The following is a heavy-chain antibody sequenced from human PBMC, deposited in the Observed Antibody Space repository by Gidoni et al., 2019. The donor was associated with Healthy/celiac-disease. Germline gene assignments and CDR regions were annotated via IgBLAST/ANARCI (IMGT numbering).Heavy chain of an antibody. V-gene: IGHV4-61*01. D-gene: IGHD1-26*01. Sequence: QVQLQESGPGLVKPSEPLSLTCTVSGGSVSSGSYYWSWIRQPPGKGLEWIGYIYYSGSTNYNPALKSRVTISVDTSKNQFSLKLSSVTAADTAVYYCAREPREIGFDYWGQGTLVTVSS. CDR1: GGSVSSGSYY. CDR3: AREPREIGFDY. J-gene: IGHJ4*02. CDR2: IYYSGST.